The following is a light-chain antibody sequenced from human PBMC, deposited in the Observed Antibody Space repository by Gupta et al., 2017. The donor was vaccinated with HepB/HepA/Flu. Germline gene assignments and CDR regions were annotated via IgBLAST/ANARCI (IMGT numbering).Light chain of an antibody. CDR3: QQANSFPLT. CDR2: ESS. Sequence: DIQMTQSPSSVSESVGDRVTITCRASQGIRSWLVWYQQKPGKAPRLLISESSTLQSGVPSRFSGSGSGTDFSLTISSLQPQDSATYYCQQANSFPLTFGGGTNVEI. CDR1: QGIRSW. V-gene: IGKV1-12*01. J-gene: IGKJ4*01.